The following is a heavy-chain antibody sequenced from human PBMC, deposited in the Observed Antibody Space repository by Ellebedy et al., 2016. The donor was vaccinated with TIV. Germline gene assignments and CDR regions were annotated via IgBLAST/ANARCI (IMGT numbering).Heavy chain of an antibody. V-gene: IGHV3-23*01. CDR3: AKDSLPDNPLEY. CDR2: ISGSGGST. D-gene: IGHD1-1*01. J-gene: IGHJ4*02. CDR1: GFTFSSYA. Sequence: GESLKISCAASGFTFSSYAMSWVRQAPGKGLEWVSAISGSGGSTYYADSMKGRFTISRDNSKNTLYLQMNSLRAEDTAVYYCAKDSLPDNPLEYWGQGTLVTVSS.